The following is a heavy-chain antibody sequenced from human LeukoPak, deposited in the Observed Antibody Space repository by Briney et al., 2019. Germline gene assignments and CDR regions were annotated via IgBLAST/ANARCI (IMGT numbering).Heavy chain of an antibody. J-gene: IGHJ4*02. Sequence: GGSLRLSCAASGFTFSSYAMHWVRQAPGKGLEWVAVISYDGSNKYYAASVKGRFTISRVNSKNTLYLQMNSLRAEDTAVYYCARDAHYYDSSGSEDYWGQGTLVTVSP. CDR2: ISYDGSNK. V-gene: IGHV3-30*04. CDR1: GFTFSSYA. CDR3: ARDAHYYDSSGSEDY. D-gene: IGHD3-22*01.